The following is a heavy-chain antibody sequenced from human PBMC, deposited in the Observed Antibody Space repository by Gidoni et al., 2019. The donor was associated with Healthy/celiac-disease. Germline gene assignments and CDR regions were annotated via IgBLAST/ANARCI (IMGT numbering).Heavy chain of an antibody. CDR2: SYPGDSDT. V-gene: IGHV5-51*01. J-gene: IGHJ3*02. CDR1: SYSFTAYW. Sequence: EVQLVQSGAEVKTPGEALKVSCKVSSYSFTAYWIGCGRQMPGKGLEWLGISYPGDSDTRYSPSFQGQVTISANKSISTAYLQWSSLKASDTAMYYCARRLETLVPGELFPENDAFDIWGQGTMVTVSS. CDR3: ARRLETLVPGELFPENDAFDI. D-gene: IGHD3-10*01.